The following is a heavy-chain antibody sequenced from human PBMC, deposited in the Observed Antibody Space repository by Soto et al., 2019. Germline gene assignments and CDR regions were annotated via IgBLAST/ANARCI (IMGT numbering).Heavy chain of an antibody. V-gene: IGHV2-5*02. CDR2: IYWDDDK. D-gene: IGHD2-21*02. CDR3: VHSRCGGDCLQSYSAHYYYGLDV. J-gene: IGHJ6*02. Sequence: QITLKESGPTLVKPTQTLTLTCTISGFSLSTGGVGVGWIRQPPGKALEWLALIYWDDDKRYSPSLKSRLTSTKDNSKSQVVLTMINMDPVDTATYYCVHSRCGGDCLQSYSAHYYYGLDVWGQGTTVTVSS. CDR1: GFSLSTGGVG.